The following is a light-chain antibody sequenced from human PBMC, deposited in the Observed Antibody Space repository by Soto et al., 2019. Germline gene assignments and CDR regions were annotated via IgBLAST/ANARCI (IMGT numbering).Light chain of an antibody. Sequence: QSALTQPASVSGSPGQSITISCTGTSSDVGGYNYVSWYQQHPGKAPKVLIYEVSNRPSGVSNRFSGSKSGNTASLTISGLQVEDEAEYFCGSFTTSRIWVFGGGTKLTVL. CDR1: SSDVGGYNY. CDR2: EVS. V-gene: IGLV2-14*01. CDR3: GSFTTSRIWV. J-gene: IGLJ3*02.